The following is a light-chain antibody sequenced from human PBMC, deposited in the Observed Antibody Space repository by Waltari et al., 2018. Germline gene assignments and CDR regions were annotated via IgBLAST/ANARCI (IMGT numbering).Light chain of an antibody. CDR3: QQRSNVLFA. CDR1: QSVSSF. J-gene: IGKJ3*01. V-gene: IGKV3-11*01. CDR2: DAS. Sequence: EVVLTQSPATLSLSPGEGATLPCRASQSVSSFLAWYQQKPGQAPRPLIYDASNRATGIPARFSGSGSGTDFTLTISSLEPEDFAVYYCQQRSNVLFAFGPGTKVDFK.